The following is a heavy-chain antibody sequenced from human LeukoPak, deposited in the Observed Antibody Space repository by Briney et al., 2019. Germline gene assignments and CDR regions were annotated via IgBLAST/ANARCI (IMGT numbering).Heavy chain of an antibody. V-gene: IGHV1-2*04. J-gene: IGHJ4*02. CDR2: INPNSGGT. CDR3: ARAEGAVTEFDY. Sequence: ASVKVSCKVSGYTLTELSMHWVRQAPGQGLEWMGWINPNSGGTNYAQKFQGWVTMTRDTSISTAYMELSRLRSDDTAVYYCARAEGAVTEFDYWGQGALVTVSS. D-gene: IGHD3-3*01. CDR1: GYTLTELS.